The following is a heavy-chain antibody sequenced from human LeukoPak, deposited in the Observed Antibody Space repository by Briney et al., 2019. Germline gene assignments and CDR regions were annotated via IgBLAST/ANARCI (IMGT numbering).Heavy chain of an antibody. D-gene: IGHD6-19*01. Sequence: SETLSLTCAVYVESVSGYYWSWIRQPPGKGLEWIGEIHHSGSTNYNPSLESRVTLSVDTSKSQFSLKLSSVTAADTAVYYCARDNPPQYNSGWFAYWGQGTLVTVSS. CDR2: IHHSGST. CDR1: VESVSGYY. V-gene: IGHV4-34*01. J-gene: IGHJ4*02. CDR3: ARDNPPQYNSGWFAY.